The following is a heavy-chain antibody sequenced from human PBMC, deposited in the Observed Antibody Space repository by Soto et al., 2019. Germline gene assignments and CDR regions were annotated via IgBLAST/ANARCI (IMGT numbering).Heavy chain of an antibody. CDR2: IYYSGGT. J-gene: IGHJ6*02. CDR1: GGSISSGGYY. Sequence: PSETLSLTCTVSGGSISSGGYYWSWIRQHPGKGLEWIGYIYYSGGTYYNPSLKSRVTISVDTSKNQFSLKLSSVTAADTAVYYCARANILTGYYNYYYYGMDVWGQGTTVTVSS. D-gene: IGHD3-9*01. CDR3: ARANILTGYYNYYYYGMDV. V-gene: IGHV4-31*03.